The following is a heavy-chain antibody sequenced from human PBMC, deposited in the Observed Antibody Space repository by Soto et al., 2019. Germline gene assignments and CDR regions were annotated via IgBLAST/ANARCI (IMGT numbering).Heavy chain of an antibody. Sequence: SVKVSCKASGGTFSSYSISWVRQAPGQGLEWMGGIIPIFGTANYAQKFQGRVTITADESTSTAYMELSSLRSEDTAVYYCAIEYSSSPPYYPIGYWGQGTLVTVS. V-gene: IGHV1-69*13. D-gene: IGHD6-6*01. CDR2: IIPIFGTA. CDR1: GGTFSSYS. CDR3: AIEYSSSPPYYPIGY. J-gene: IGHJ4*02.